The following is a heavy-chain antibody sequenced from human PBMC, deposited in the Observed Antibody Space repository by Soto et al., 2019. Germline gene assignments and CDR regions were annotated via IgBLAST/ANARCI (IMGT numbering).Heavy chain of an antibody. Sequence: QVQLVQSGAEVKKPGASVKVSCKASGYTFTSYGISWVRQAPGQGLEWMGWISAYNGNTNYAQKLQGRVTMTTDTSTSTASMERRSLSSDATAVYYCARDAGYYYGSGSYYTYYGMDVWGQGTTVTVSS. J-gene: IGHJ6*02. CDR1: GYTFTSYG. CDR3: ARDAGYYYGSGSYYTYYGMDV. D-gene: IGHD3-10*01. CDR2: ISAYNGNT. V-gene: IGHV1-18*01.